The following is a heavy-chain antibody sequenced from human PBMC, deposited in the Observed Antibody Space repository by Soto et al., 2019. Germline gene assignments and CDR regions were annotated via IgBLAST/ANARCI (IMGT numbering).Heavy chain of an antibody. V-gene: IGHV4-34*01. J-gene: IGHJ4*02. CDR2: INHSGST. CDR3: ARDKITGLFDY. D-gene: IGHD2-8*02. Sequence: SETLSLTCAGYGGSFSGQYWTWSRQPPGTGLEWIGEINHSGSTNYNPSLKSRVAISVDTSKNQFSLKLTSVTAADTAVYYCARDKITGLFDYWGQGTRVTLSS. CDR1: GGSFSGQY.